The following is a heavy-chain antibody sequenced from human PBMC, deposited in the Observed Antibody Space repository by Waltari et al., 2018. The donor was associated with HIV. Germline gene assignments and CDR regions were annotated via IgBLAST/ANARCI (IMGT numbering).Heavy chain of an antibody. J-gene: IGHJ4*02. CDR2: INPNSGGT. V-gene: IGHV1-2*06. CDR1: GYTFTGDY. Sequence: QVQLVQSGAEVTKPGASVKVSCQASGYTFTGDYMHWVRQAPGQGLEWMGRINPNSGGTNYAQKFQGRVTMTRDTSISTAYMELSRLRSDDTAVYYCARRYCSGGSCSYYFDYWGQGTLVTVSS. CDR3: ARRYCSGGSCSYYFDY. D-gene: IGHD2-15*01.